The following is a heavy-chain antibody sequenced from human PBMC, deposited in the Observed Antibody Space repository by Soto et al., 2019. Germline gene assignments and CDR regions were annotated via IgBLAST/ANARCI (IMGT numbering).Heavy chain of an antibody. Sequence: PSETLSLTCTVSGGSISSSSYYWGWIRQPPGKGLEWIGSIYYSGSTYYNPSLKSRVTISVDTSKNQFSLKLSSVTAADTAVYYCARQVRYSSSSGAFDIWGQGTMVTVSS. CDR3: ARQVRYSSSSGAFDI. CDR1: GGSISSSSYY. D-gene: IGHD6-6*01. V-gene: IGHV4-39*01. CDR2: IYYSGST. J-gene: IGHJ3*02.